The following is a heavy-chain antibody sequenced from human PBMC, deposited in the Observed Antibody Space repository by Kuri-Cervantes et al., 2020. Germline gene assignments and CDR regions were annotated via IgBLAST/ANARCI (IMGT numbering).Heavy chain of an antibody. CDR2: ISDSGRTM. J-gene: IGHJ3*02. D-gene: IGHD3-3*01. Sequence: GGSLRLSCTASGFTFRSYSMHWLRQAPGKGLEWVSYISDSGRTMYYADSVKGRFTISRDNAMNSLHLQMNSLRAEDTAVYYCARDHRTRGVTIFGVVPGGQDIWGQGTMVTVSS. V-gene: IGHV3-48*04. CDR1: GFTFRSYS. CDR3: ARDHRTRGVTIFGVVPGGQDI.